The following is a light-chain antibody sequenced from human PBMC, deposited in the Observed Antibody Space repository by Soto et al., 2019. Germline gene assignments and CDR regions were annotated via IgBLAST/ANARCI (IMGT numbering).Light chain of an antibody. V-gene: IGKV1-39*01. Sequence: DIQMTQSPSSLSAYVGDRVTITCRASQSISSYLNWYQQKPGKAPKLLIYAASSLQSGVPSRFSGSGSGTVFTLTISSLQPEDFATYYCQQSYSTPLTFGGGTKVDIK. CDR3: QQSYSTPLT. CDR2: AAS. J-gene: IGKJ4*01. CDR1: QSISSY.